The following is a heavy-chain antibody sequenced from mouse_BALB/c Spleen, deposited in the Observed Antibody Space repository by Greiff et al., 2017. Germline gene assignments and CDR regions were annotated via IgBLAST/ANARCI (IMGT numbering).Heavy chain of an antibody. Sequence: VQLQQSGPGLVAPSQSLSITCTVSGFSLTSYGVHWVRQPPGKGLEWLGVIWAGGSTNYNSALMYRLSISKDNSKSQVFLKMNSLQTDDTAMYYCARDFPRGSTMITAVLAYGGQGTLVTVCA. CDR3: ARDFPRGSTMITAVLAY. J-gene: IGHJ3*01. D-gene: IGHD2-4*01. V-gene: IGHV2-9*02. CDR1: GFSLTSYG. CDR2: IWAGGST.